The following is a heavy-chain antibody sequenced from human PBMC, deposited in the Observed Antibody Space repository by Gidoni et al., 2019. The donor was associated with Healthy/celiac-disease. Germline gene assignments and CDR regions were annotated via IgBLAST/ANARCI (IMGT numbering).Heavy chain of an antibody. CDR3: AREGGIVVVPAAILGY. Sequence: QVQLVQSGAEVKKPGASVKVSCKASGYTFTSYYMHWVRQAPGQGLEWMGIINPSGGSTSYEQKFQGRVTMTRDMSTSTVYMELSSLRSEDTAVYYCAREGGIVVVPAAILGYWGQGTLVTVSS. D-gene: IGHD2-2*02. J-gene: IGHJ4*02. CDR2: INPSGGST. V-gene: IGHV1-46*01. CDR1: GYTFTSYY.